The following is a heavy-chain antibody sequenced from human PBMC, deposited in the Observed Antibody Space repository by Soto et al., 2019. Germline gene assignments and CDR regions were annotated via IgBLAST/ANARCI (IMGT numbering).Heavy chain of an antibody. V-gene: IGHV1-69*06. CDR3: ARVSYGDYGLDF. CDR2: IIPIFGTT. CDR1: GGTFTNYI. J-gene: IGHJ4*01. Sequence: VHLVQSGAEVRKPGSWVNVSCKASGGTFTNYIITWVRQAPRQGLEWMGDIIPIFGTTNYAQKFQGRLTMTADKSTTTAYMELTGLRFEDTAVYFCARVSYGDYGLDFWGQGTLVTVSS. D-gene: IGHD4-17*01.